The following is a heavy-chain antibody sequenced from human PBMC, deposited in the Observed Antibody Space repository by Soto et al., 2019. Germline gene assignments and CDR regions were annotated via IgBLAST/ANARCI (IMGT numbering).Heavy chain of an antibody. D-gene: IGHD3-3*01. V-gene: IGHV4-59*01. CDR1: GGSISSYY. CDR3: VRALTPYDFWGGSPPGYYFDY. J-gene: IGHJ4*02. Sequence: PSETLSLTCTVSGGSISSYYWSWIRQPPGKGLEWIGYIYYSGSTNYNPSLKSRVTISVDTSKNQFSLKLSSVTAADTAVYYCVRALTPYDFWGGSPPGYYFDYWGQGTLVTVSS. CDR2: IYYSGST.